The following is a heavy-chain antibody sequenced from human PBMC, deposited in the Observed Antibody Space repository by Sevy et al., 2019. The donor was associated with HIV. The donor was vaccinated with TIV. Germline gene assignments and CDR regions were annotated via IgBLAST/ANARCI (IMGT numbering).Heavy chain of an antibody. CDR3: ARGVRDFWSGYPDY. CDR2: ISSSSSYI. Sequence: GGSLRLSCAASGFTFSSYIMNWVRRAPGKGLEWVSSISSSSSYIYYADSVKGRFTISRDNAKNSLYLQMNSLRVEDTAVYYCARGVRDFWSGYPDYWGQGTLVTVSS. D-gene: IGHD3-3*01. V-gene: IGHV3-21*01. CDR1: GFTFSSYI. J-gene: IGHJ4*02.